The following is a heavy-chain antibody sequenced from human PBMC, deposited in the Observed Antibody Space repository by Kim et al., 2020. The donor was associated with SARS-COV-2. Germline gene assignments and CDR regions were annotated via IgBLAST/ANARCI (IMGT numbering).Heavy chain of an antibody. CDR1: GGSISSSSYY. V-gene: IGHV4-39*01. CDR3: ARQGPFAWFDP. J-gene: IGHJ5*02. CDR2: IYYSGST. Sequence: SETLSLTCTVSGGSISSSSYYWGWIRQPPGKGLEYIGNIYYSGSTSYNPSLKSRVTISVDTSKNQFSLKLTSVTAADTAVYYCARQGPFAWFDPWGQGTL.